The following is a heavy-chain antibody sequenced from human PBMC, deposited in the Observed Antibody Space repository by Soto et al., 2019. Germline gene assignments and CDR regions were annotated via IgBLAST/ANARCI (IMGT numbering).Heavy chain of an antibody. D-gene: IGHD2-15*01. V-gene: IGHV3-23*01. CDR2: ISGSGDGT. Sequence: EVQLLESGGGLVQPGGSLRLSCAASGFTFSSFALSWVRQAPGKGLEWVSAISGSGDGTDYADSVKGRFTISRDNSKNTLYLQMNSLRAEDTAVYYCARAYSDAFDIWGQGTMVTVSS. CDR3: ARAYSDAFDI. CDR1: GFTFSSFA. J-gene: IGHJ3*02.